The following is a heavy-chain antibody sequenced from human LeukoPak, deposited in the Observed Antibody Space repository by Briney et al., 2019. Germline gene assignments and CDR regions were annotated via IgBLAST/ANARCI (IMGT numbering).Heavy chain of an antibody. CDR3: ARDYYGEEDFDY. CDR1: GFTFSNYE. D-gene: IGHD3-16*01. J-gene: IGHJ4*02. CDR2: ISSHDHGGGK. V-gene: IGHV3-48*03. Sequence: GGSLRLSCTVSGFTFSNYEFNWVRQAPGKGLEWLSYISSHDHGGGKLYADSVKGRFTISRDDATNSLSLQMNSLRDEDTAVYYCARDYYGEEDFDYWGRGTLVTVSS.